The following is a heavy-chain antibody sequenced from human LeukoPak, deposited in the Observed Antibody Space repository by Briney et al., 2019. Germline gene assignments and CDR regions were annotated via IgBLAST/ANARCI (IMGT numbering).Heavy chain of an antibody. J-gene: IGHJ6*03. CDR3: ARDRYFDWLSSYYYYYMDV. CDR2: INHSGST. Sequence: GSLRLSCAASGFSFSNYAMSWIRQPPGKGLEWIGEINHSGSTNYNPSLKGRVTISVDTSKNQFSLELSSVTAADTAVYYCARDRYFDWLSSYYYYYMDVWGKGTTVTVSS. CDR1: GFSFSNYA. V-gene: IGHV4-34*01. D-gene: IGHD3-9*01.